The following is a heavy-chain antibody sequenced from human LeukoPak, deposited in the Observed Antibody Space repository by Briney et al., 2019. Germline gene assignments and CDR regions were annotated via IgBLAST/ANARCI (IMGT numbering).Heavy chain of an antibody. CDR1: GFTFNNYW. Sequence: GGSLRLSCVASGFTFNNYWMHWLRQAPGKGLVWVSHIKTDGSTTNYADSVRGRFTISRDNAKNTLYLQMNSLRAEDTAVYYCAKSITIFGVVIGWGQGTLVTVSS. CDR2: IKTDGSTT. V-gene: IGHV3-74*01. D-gene: IGHD3-3*01. J-gene: IGHJ4*02. CDR3: AKSITIFGVVIG.